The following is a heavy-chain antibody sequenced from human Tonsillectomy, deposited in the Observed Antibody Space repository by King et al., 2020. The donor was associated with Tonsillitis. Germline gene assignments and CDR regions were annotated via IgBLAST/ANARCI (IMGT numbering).Heavy chain of an antibody. CDR2: ISYDESNK. J-gene: IGHJ4*01. V-gene: IGHV3-30*01. Sequence: VQLVESGGGLVQPGRSLRLSCAASGFTFSSYATHWVRQTPGQGLEWVALISYDESNKYYADSVKGRFTISRDNSKNTLYLQMNSLRAEDTAVYFCARGAPYYSGSFNYFDFWGLGTLVTVSS. CDR1: GFTFSSYA. D-gene: IGHD5-12*01. CDR3: ARGAPYYSGSFNYFDF.